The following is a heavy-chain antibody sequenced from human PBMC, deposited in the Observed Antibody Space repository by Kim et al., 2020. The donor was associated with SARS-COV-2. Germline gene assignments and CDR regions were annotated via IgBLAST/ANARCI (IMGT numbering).Heavy chain of an antibody. CDR2: IDPSDSYT. V-gene: IGHV5-10-1*01. CDR1: GYSFTSYW. Sequence: GESLKISCKGSGYSFTSYWISWVRQMPGKGLEWMGRIDPSDSYTNYSPSFQGHVTISADKSISTAYLQWSSLKASDTAMYYCSSQYDSSGSYGMDVWGQGTTVTVSS. CDR3: SSQYDSSGSYGMDV. J-gene: IGHJ6*02. D-gene: IGHD3-22*01.